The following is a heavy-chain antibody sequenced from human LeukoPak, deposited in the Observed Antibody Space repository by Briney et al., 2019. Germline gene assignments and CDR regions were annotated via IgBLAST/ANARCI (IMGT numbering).Heavy chain of an antibody. J-gene: IGHJ4*02. Sequence: GGSLRLSCAASGFTFNSYAMSWVRQAPGKGLEWVSGISASGDHRYYADSVKGRFAISRDSSKNTVSLEMNSLRVDDTALYYCAKDDSRALDHFDYWGQGTVVTVSP. D-gene: IGHD3-22*01. CDR2: ISASGDHR. CDR1: GFTFNSYA. CDR3: AKDDSRALDHFDY. V-gene: IGHV3-23*01.